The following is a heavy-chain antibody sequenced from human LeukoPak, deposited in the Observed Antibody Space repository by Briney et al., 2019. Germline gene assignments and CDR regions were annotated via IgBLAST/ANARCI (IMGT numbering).Heavy chain of an antibody. CDR2: ISSSGNST. J-gene: IGHJ4*02. V-gene: IGHV3-11*04. Sequence: GGSLRLSCAASGFTFSDYYMSWVRQAPGKGLEWVSYISSSGNSTYYSDSVRGRFTISRDNAKNSLHLQMNSLRAEDTAVYYCARDGGSSWYFDYWGQGTLATVSS. CDR3: ARDGGSSWYFDY. CDR1: GFTFSDYY. D-gene: IGHD6-13*01.